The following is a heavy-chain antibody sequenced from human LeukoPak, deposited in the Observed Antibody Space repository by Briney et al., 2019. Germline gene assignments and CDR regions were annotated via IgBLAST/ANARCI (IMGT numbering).Heavy chain of an antibody. CDR2: ISYDGSYE. J-gene: IGHJ6*03. D-gene: IGHD3-22*01. V-gene: IGHV3-30*04. CDR1: GFTFSYYA. CDR3: AKTLRSHYYPNLYYYMDV. Sequence: GGSLRLSCAASGFTFSYYAMYWVRQAPGKGLEWVALISYDGSYEYYTDSVKGRFTISRDNSKNTLYLQMNSLRAEDTAVYYCAKTLRSHYYPNLYYYMDVWGKGTTVTISS.